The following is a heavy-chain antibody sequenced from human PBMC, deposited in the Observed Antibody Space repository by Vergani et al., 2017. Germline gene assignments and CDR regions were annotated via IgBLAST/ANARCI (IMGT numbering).Heavy chain of an antibody. CDR2: IIPILDTT. V-gene: IGHV1-69*13. CDR3: ARSHSRGYYDSSGYHDY. D-gene: IGHD3-22*01. CDR1: GYTFTSYG. J-gene: IGHJ4*02. Sequence: QVQLVQSGAEVKKPGASVKVSCKASGYTFTSYGISWVRQAPGQGLEWMGRIIPILDTTNYAQKFQGRVTITADESTNTAYMELSSLRSEDTAVYYCARSHSRGYYDSSGYHDYWGQGTLVTVSS.